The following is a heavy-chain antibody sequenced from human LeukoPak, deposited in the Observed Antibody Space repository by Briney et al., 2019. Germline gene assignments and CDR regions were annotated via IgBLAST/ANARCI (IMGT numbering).Heavy chain of an antibody. Sequence: GESLKISCKAPGYSFSKYWIGWVRQMPGKGLEWMGIIYPGDSDTRYSPSSEDQVTISVDKSNSVAYLQWSSLKASDTAMYYCARLFRNWSDGGVDQRGLGTRVTVSS. CDR1: GYSFSKYW. CDR3: ARLFRNWSDGGVDQ. J-gene: IGHJ4*02. V-gene: IGHV5-51*01. CDR2: IYPGDSDT. D-gene: IGHD1-1*01.